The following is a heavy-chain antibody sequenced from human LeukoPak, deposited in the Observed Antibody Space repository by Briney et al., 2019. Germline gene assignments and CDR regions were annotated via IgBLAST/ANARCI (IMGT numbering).Heavy chain of an antibody. CDR1: GGSISSSSHY. Sequence: PSETLSLTCTVFGGSISSSSHYWGWIRQPPGEGLEWIGSIYFSGSTYYSPSLKSRVTISVDTSKNQFSLKLSSVTAADTAVYYCARHLGSSSWFDYWGQGTLVTVSS. V-gene: IGHV4-39*01. J-gene: IGHJ4*02. CDR3: ARHLGSSSWFDY. D-gene: IGHD6-13*01. CDR2: IYFSGST.